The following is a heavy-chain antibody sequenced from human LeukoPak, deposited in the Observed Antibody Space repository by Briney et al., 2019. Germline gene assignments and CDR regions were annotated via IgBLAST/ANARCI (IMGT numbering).Heavy chain of an antibody. CDR2: IKSKTDGGTT. Sequence: GGSLRLSRAASGFTSSNAWMSWVRQAPGKGLEWVGRIKSKTDGGTTDYAAPVKGRFTISRDDSKNTLYLQMNSLKTEDTAVYYCVVITRGDAFDIWSQGTMVTVSS. D-gene: IGHD3-22*01. CDR1: GFTSSNAW. J-gene: IGHJ3*02. V-gene: IGHV3-15*01. CDR3: VVITRGDAFDI.